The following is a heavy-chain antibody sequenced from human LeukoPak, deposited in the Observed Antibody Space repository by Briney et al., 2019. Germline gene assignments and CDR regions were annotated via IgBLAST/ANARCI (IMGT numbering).Heavy chain of an antibody. CDR1: GGSVRSYW. J-gene: IGHJ4*02. V-gene: IGHV4-4*07. CDR3: ARQGYTVSYYFLDY. Sequence: SETLSLTCDVSGGSVRSYWWGWVRQPAGKGLEWLGRIYSTGPTRFNPSLKSRLTLSIDTSTNQFSLKLTSVTAADTAVYFCARQGYTVSYYFLDYWSQGTLVTVSS. CDR2: IYSTGPT. D-gene: IGHD1-26*01.